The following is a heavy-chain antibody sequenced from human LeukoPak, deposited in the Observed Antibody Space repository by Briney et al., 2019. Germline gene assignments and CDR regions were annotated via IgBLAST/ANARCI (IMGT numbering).Heavy chain of an antibody. CDR1: GYTLTELS. V-gene: IGHV1-24*01. Sequence: GASVKVSCKVSGYTLTELSTHWVRQAPGKGLEWMGGFDPEDGETIYAQKFQGRVTMTEDTSTDTAYMELSSLRSEDTAVYYCATAAAAGNYFDYWGQGTLVTVSS. D-gene: IGHD6-13*01. J-gene: IGHJ4*02. CDR3: ATAAAAGNYFDY. CDR2: FDPEDGET.